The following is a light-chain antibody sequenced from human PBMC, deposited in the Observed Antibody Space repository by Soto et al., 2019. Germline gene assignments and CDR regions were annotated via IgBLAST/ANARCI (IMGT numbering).Light chain of an antibody. CDR3: TSYSSTNPLV. V-gene: IGLV2-14*01. CDR2: EVS. CDR1: SSDIGDYYF. J-gene: IGLJ3*02. Sequence: QSALTQPASVSGSPGQSITVSCVGSSSDIGDYYFVSWYQHLPGKAPQLIIFEVSNRPSGVSHRFSGSKSGATASLTISGLQADDEAYYYCTSYSSTNPLVFGGGTKLTVL.